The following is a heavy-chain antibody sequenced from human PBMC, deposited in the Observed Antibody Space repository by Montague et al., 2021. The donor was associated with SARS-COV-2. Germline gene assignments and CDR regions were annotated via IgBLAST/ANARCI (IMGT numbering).Heavy chain of an antibody. Sequence: PALVKPTQTLTLTCTFSGFSLSTSGMCVSWIRQPPGKALEWLAXXXWXXXKYXSTSLKTRLTISKDTSKNQVVLTMTNMDPVDTATYYCARGVRGVTDFDYWGQGTLVTVSS. V-gene: IGHV2-70*01. D-gene: IGHD3-10*01. CDR3: ARGVRGVTDFDY. J-gene: IGHJ4*02. CDR2: XXWXXXK. CDR1: GFSLSTSGMC.